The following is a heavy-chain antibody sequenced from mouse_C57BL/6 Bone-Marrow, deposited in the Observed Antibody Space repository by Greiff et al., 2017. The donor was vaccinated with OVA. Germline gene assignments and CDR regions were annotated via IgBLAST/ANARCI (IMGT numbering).Heavy chain of an antibody. J-gene: IGHJ3*01. CDR1: GYTFTSYW. Sequence: VKLQQPGAELVMPGASVKLSCKASGYTFTSYWMHWVKQRPGQGLEWIGEIDPSDSYTNYNQKFKGKSTLTVDKSSSTAYMQLSSLTSEDSAVYYCARELAWFADWGQGTLVTVSA. CDR2: IDPSDSYT. V-gene: IGHV1-69*01. CDR3: ARELAWFAD. D-gene: IGHD4-1*01.